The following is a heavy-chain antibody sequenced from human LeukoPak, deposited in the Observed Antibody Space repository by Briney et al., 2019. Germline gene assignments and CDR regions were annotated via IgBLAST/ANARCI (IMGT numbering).Heavy chain of an antibody. Sequence: GGSLRLSCAASGFTFSSYAMHWVRQAPGKGLEWVAVISYDGNNKYYADSVKGRFTISRDNSKNTLYLQMNSLRAEDTAVYYCARAAAAGFYYYYYMDVWGKGTTVTVSS. CDR3: ARAAAAGFYYYYYMDV. J-gene: IGHJ6*03. V-gene: IGHV3-30*04. D-gene: IGHD6-13*01. CDR2: ISYDGNNK. CDR1: GFTFSSYA.